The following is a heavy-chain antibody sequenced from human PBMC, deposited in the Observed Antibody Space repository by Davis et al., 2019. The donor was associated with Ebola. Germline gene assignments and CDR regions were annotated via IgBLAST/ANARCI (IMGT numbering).Heavy chain of an antibody. CDR1: GFTFSSYA. CDR3: ARGRGGYCSSTSCQYYFDY. CDR2: ISGSGGST. V-gene: IGHV3-23*01. J-gene: IGHJ4*02. Sequence: GESLKISCAASGFTFSSYAMSWVRQAPGKGLEWVSAISGSGGSTYYADSVKGRFTISRDNSKNTLYLQMNSLRAEDTAVYYCARGRGGYCSSTSCQYYFDYWGQGTLVTVSS. D-gene: IGHD2-2*03.